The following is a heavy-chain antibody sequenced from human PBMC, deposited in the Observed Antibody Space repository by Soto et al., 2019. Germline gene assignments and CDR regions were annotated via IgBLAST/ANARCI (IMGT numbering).Heavy chain of an antibody. D-gene: IGHD6-13*01. CDR1: GGSFSGYY. CDR3: AREAAGDYYYSYMDV. V-gene: IGHV4-34*01. Sequence: SETLSLTCAVYGGSFSGYYWSWIRQPPGKGLEWIGEINHSGSTNYNPSLKSRVTISVDTSKNQFSLKLSSVTAADTAVYYCAREAAGDYYYSYMDVWGKGTTVTVPS. J-gene: IGHJ6*03. CDR2: INHSGST.